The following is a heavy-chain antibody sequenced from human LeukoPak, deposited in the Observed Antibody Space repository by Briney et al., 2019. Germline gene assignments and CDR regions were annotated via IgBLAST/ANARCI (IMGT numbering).Heavy chain of an antibody. V-gene: IGHV3-23*01. CDR2: ISGSGGST. D-gene: IGHD6-19*01. CDR3: AKMPVSYSSGWSNFDY. Sequence: GGSLRLSCAASGFTFSSYAMSWVRQAPGKGLEWVSAISGSGGSTYYADSVKGRFTIYRDNSKNTLFLQMNSLRAEDTAVYYCAKMPVSYSSGWSNFDYWGQGTLVTVSS. J-gene: IGHJ4*02. CDR1: GFTFSSYA.